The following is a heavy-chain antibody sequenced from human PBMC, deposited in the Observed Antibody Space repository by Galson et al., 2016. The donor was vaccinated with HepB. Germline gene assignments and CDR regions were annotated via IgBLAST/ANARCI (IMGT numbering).Heavy chain of an antibody. CDR2: IFPRDFET. D-gene: IGHD4-17*01. CDR3: ARQGDDYGLAY. CDR1: GYSFTSYW. Sequence: QSGAEVKKPGESLTISCKGSGYSFTSYWIGWVRQMPGKGLEWMGIIFPRDFETRYSPSFQGRVTISADMSLSTAYLQWNSLKASDTAIYYCARQGDDYGLAYWGQGALVTVSS. J-gene: IGHJ4*02. V-gene: IGHV5-51*01.